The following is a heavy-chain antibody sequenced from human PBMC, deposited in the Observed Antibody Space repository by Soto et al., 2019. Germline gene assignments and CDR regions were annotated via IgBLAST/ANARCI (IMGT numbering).Heavy chain of an antibody. CDR2: ISGNGYDT. CDR1: GFTFSSYA. CDR3: AKGGSSFYFDF. V-gene: IGHV3-23*01. D-gene: IGHD2-2*01. Sequence: PGGSLRLSCAASGFTFSSYAMSWVRQAPGKGLEWVSAISGNGYDTYYADFVKGRFTVSRDNSKNTQYLQMNSLRAEDTAVYYCAKGGSSFYFDFWGQGTLVTVSS. J-gene: IGHJ4*02.